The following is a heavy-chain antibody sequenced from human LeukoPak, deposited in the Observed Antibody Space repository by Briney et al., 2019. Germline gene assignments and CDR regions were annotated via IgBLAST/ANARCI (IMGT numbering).Heavy chain of an antibody. CDR2: IIPMFGTT. D-gene: IGHD2-15*01. V-gene: IGHV1-69*05. CDR1: GDTFDSYN. J-gene: IGHJ5*02. Sequence: ASVKVSCRASGDTFDSYNINWVRQAPGQGLEWMGRIIPMFGTTDFAQKFQGRITITTDESTSTGYMELTSLTSEDTAVYYCARDFYIKDCSGGRCRFDLWGQGTLVTASS. CDR3: ARDFYIKDCSGGRCRFDL.